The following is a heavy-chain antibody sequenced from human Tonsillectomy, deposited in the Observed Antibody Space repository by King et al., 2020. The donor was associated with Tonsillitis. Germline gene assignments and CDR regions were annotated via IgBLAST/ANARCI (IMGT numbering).Heavy chain of an antibody. CDR2: IYYSGST. CDR3: ARALDSVTPFDY. J-gene: IGHJ4*02. V-gene: IGHV4-30-4*01. CDR1: GGSISSGDYY. D-gene: IGHD5/OR15-5a*01. Sequence: QLQESGPGLVKPSQTLSLTCTVSGGSISSGDYYWSWIRQPPGKGLEWIGYIYYSGSTYYNPSIKSRGTISVDTSKNQFSLKLSSVTAADTAVYYCARALDSVTPFDYWGQGTLVTVSS.